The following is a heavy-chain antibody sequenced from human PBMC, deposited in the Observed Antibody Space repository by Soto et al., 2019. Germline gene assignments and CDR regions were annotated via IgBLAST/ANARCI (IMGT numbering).Heavy chain of an antibody. CDR2: ISGSGGVT. D-gene: IGHD1-7*01. Sequence: GGSLRLSCAASGFTFSSNAMSWVRQAPGKGLEWVSHISGSGGVTYYADSVRGRFTISRDNSKNTIFLHMDSLRAEDTAVYYCAKDRNYPRDQFHYWGQGTLVTVPS. J-gene: IGHJ4*02. V-gene: IGHV3-23*01. CDR3: AKDRNYPRDQFHY. CDR1: GFTFSSNA.